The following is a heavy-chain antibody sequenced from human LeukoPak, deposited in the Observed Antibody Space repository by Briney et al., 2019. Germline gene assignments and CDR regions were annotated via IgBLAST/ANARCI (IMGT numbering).Heavy chain of an antibody. D-gene: IGHD3-10*01. CDR3: ASALWFGELELDP. V-gene: IGHV4-39*01. Sequence: PSETLSLTCTVSGGSISSSSYYWGWIRQPPGKGLEWIGSIYYSGSTYYNPSLKSRVTISVDMSKNQFSMKLSSVTAADTAVYYCASALWFGELELDPWGQGTLVTVSS. CDR2: IYYSGST. CDR1: GGSISSSSYY. J-gene: IGHJ5*02.